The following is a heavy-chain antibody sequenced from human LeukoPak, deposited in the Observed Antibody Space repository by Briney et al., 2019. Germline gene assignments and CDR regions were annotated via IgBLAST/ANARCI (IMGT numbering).Heavy chain of an antibody. D-gene: IGHD2-2*01. CDR2: ISAYNGNT. CDR3: ARVVPAAMSIDY. CDR1: GYTFTSYG. V-gene: IGHV1-18*01. Sequence: ASVKVSCKASGYTFTSYGISWVRQAPGQGLEWMGWISAYNGNTNYAQKLQGRVTMTTDTSTSTAYMELSSLRSEDTAVYYCARVVPAAMSIDYWGQGTLVTVSS. J-gene: IGHJ4*02.